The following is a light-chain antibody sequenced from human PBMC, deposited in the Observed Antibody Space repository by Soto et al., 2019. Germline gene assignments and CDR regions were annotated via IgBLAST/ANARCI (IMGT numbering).Light chain of an antibody. CDR1: QSVISTY. CDR3: QQYNNWPRT. Sequence: EIVLTQSPATLSLSPGERATLSCRASQSVISTYLAWYQQKPGQAPRLLIYGASARATAIPARFTGSGSGTEFTLTISSLQSEDFAVYYCQQYNNWPRTFGQGTKVDIK. J-gene: IGKJ1*01. V-gene: IGKV3-15*01. CDR2: GAS.